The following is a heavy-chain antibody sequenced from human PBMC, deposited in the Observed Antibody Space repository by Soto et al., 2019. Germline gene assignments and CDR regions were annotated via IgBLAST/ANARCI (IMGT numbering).Heavy chain of an antibody. D-gene: IGHD3-10*01. CDR1: GGSISSYY. Sequence: PSETLSLTCTVSGGSISSYYWSWIRQPPGKGLEWIGYIYYSGSTNYNPSLKSRVTISVDTSKNQFSLKLSSVTAADTAVYYCARAPRGNYGYPSYFDYWGRETRVTVS. J-gene: IGHJ4*02. CDR3: ARAPRGNYGYPSYFDY. CDR2: IYYSGST. V-gene: IGHV4-59*01.